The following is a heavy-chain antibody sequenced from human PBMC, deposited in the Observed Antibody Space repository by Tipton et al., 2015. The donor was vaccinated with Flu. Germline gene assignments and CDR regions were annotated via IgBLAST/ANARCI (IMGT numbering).Heavy chain of an antibody. Sequence: TLSLTCTISGDSIRGYYWSWIRRPPGKGLEWIAYIHYTGNTNYNPSLKSRVSISLDTSKNHFSLNLNSVTAADTAVYYCARVYCSGGICRNWFEPWGQGTPVTVSS. V-gene: IGHV4-59*01. J-gene: IGHJ5*02. CDR2: IHYTGNT. CDR1: GDSIRGYY. D-gene: IGHD2-15*01. CDR3: ARVYCSGGICRNWFEP.